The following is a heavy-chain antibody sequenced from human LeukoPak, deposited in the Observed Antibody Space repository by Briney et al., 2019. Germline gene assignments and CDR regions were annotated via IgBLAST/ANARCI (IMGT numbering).Heavy chain of an antibody. CDR2: MNPNSGNT. D-gene: IGHD3-22*01. CDR1: GYTFTSYY. Sequence: ASVKVSCKASGYTFTSYYMHWVRQATGQGLEWMGWMNPNSGNTGYAQKFQGRVTITRNASISTAYMELSSLRSEDTAVYYCARGSTMKAFDIWGQGTMVTVSS. V-gene: IGHV1-8*03. J-gene: IGHJ3*02. CDR3: ARGSTMKAFDI.